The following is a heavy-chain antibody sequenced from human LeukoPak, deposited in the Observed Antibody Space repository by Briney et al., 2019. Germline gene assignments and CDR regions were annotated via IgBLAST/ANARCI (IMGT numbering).Heavy chain of an antibody. CDR2: TSSSGSII. Sequence: GGSLRLSCAPSGFGFDSFEMHWVRQAPGKGLEWISFTSSSGSIIYYADSVKGRVTISTDNAKNSLFQQMHSLRAEDSAVYYCARGYTYAHDYWGQGTLVTVSS. V-gene: IGHV3-48*03. CDR1: GFGFDSFE. CDR3: ARGYTYAHDY. D-gene: IGHD5-18*01. J-gene: IGHJ4*02.